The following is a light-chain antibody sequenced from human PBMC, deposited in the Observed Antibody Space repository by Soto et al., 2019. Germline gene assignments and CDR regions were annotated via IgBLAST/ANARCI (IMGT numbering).Light chain of an antibody. CDR2: DVS. CDR3: SSYTSSSTRV. V-gene: IGLV2-14*01. Sequence: QSALTQPASVSGSPGQSITISCTGTSSDVGGYNYVSWYQQHPGKAPKLMIYDVSNRPLGVSNRFSGSKSGNTASLTISGLQAEDEADYYCSSYTSSSTRVFGGGTKLT. CDR1: SSDVGGYNY. J-gene: IGLJ2*01.